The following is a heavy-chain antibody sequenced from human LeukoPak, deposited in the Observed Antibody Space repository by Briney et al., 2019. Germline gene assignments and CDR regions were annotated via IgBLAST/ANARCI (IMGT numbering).Heavy chain of an antibody. V-gene: IGHV4-31*03. CDR2: IYYSGST. J-gene: IGHJ4*02. D-gene: IGHD3-3*01. Sequence: SQTLSLTCTVSGGSISSGGYYWSWIRQHPGKGLEWIGYIYYSGSTYYNPSLKSRVTISVDTSKNQFSLKLSSVTAADTAVYYCARTWKYYDFWSGYWSPEFDYWGQGTLVTVSS. CDR3: ARTWKYYDFWSGYWSPEFDY. CDR1: GGSISSGGYY.